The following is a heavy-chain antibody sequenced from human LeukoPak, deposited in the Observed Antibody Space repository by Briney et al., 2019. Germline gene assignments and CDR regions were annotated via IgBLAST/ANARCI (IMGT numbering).Heavy chain of an antibody. Sequence: PGGSLRLSCAASGFTYDNYWMSWVRQAPGKGLEWVANIKPDGREKYYVDSLKGRFTISRDNAKDSLYLQLNSLRAADTGVYYCGRYRRGGLDDYWGQGTLVTVSS. CDR1: GFTYDNYW. D-gene: IGHD2-15*01. CDR2: IKPDGREK. V-gene: IGHV3-7*01. J-gene: IGHJ4*02. CDR3: GRYRRGGLDDY.